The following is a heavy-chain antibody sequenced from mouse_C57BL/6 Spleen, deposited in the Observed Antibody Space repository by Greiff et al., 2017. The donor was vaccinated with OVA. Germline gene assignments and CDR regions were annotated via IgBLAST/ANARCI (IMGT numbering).Heavy chain of an antibody. V-gene: IGHV2-9-1*01. CDR1: GFSLTSYA. Sequence: VKLVESGPGLVAPSQSLSITCTVSGFSLTSYAISWVRQPPGKGLEWLGVIWTGGGTNYNSAPKSRLSISKDNSKSQVFLKMNSLQTDDTARYYCARGGAQATGDYFDYWGQGTTLTVSS. D-gene: IGHD3-2*02. CDR3: ARGGAQATGDYFDY. CDR2: IWTGGGT. J-gene: IGHJ2*01.